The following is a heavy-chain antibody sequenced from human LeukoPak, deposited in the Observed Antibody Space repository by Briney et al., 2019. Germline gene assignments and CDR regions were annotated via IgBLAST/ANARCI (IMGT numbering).Heavy chain of an antibody. Sequence: GGSLRLSCAASGFSFDDYAMHWVRQAPGKGLEWVSGVSWNSGNIGYADSVKGRFTISRDNAKNSLYLQMNSLRADDTALYYCAKDTRGYSYGSYFDYWGQGTLVTVSS. J-gene: IGHJ4*02. V-gene: IGHV3-9*01. CDR1: GFSFDDYA. CDR3: AKDTRGYSYGSYFDY. D-gene: IGHD5-18*01. CDR2: VSWNSGNI.